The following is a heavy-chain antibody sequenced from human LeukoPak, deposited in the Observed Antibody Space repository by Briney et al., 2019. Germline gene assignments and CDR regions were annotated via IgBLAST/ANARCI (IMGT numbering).Heavy chain of an antibody. CDR2: ISAYDGNT. D-gene: IGHD3-22*01. CDR3: AMVINDYYFDY. V-gene: IGHV1-18*01. J-gene: IGHJ4*02. Sequence: GASVKVSCKASGYTFTSYGISWVRQAPGQGLEWMGWISAYDGNTNYAQKLQGRVTMTTDTSTSTAYMELRSLRSDDTAVYYCAMVINDYYFDYWGQGTLVTVSS. CDR1: GYTFTSYG.